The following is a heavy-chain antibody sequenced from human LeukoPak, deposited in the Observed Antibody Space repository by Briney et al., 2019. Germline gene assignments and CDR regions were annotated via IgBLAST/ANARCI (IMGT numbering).Heavy chain of an antibody. CDR2: IRYDGSNK. V-gene: IGHV3-30*02. CDR1: GFTFSSYG. J-gene: IGHJ4*02. CDR3: AKDGIGYCTNGVCYYSDY. D-gene: IGHD2-8*01. Sequence: GGSLRLSCAASGFTFSSYGMHWVRQAPGKGLEWVAFIRYDGSNKYYADSVKGRFTISRDNSKNTPYLQMNSLRAEDTAVYYCAKDGIGYCTNGVCYYSDYWGQGTLVTVSS.